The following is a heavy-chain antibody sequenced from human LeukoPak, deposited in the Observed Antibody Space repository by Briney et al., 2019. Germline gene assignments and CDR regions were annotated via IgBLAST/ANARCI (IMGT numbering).Heavy chain of an antibody. V-gene: IGHV3-23*01. Sequence: PGGSLRLSCEASGLTFRSYVMSWVRQAPGKGLEWVSGFSDSGGRTFYAEAVKGRFTISRDNSKNTLSLQMNSLRAEDTVVYYCAKALVGIDAFDIWGQGTMVTVSS. CDR1: GLTFRSYV. D-gene: IGHD1-26*01. J-gene: IGHJ3*02. CDR2: FSDSGGRT. CDR3: AKALVGIDAFDI.